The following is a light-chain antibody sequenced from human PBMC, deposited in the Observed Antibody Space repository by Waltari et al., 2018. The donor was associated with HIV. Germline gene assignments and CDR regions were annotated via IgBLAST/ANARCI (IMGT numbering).Light chain of an antibody. CDR3: QQYYSNPLT. V-gene: IGKV4-1*01. Sequence: DIVMTQSPDSLAVSLGERATIKCKSSQSVLYSSNNKNYLAWYQQKPGQPPKLLIYWASTRESGVPDRFSGSGSGTDFTLTITSLQAEDVAVYYCQQYYSNPLTFGGGTKVEIK. CDR1: QSVLYSSNNKNY. CDR2: WAS. J-gene: IGKJ4*01.